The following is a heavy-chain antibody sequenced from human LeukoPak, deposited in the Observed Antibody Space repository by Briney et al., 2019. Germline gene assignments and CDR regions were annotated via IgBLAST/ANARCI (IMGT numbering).Heavy chain of an antibody. Sequence: ASVKVSCKASGGTFSSYAINWVRQAPGQGLEWMGRIIPMLGTVNYAQKFQGRVTIIADKLTSTAYMELSSLRSEDTAVYYCARDQKVGATPYFGMDVWGQGTTVTVSS. V-gene: IGHV1-69*04. CDR3: ARDQKVGATPYFGMDV. CDR2: IIPMLGTV. J-gene: IGHJ6*02. D-gene: IGHD1-26*01. CDR1: GGTFSSYA.